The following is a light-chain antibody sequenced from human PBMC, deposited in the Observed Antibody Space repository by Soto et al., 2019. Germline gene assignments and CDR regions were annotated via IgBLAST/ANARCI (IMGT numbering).Light chain of an antibody. J-gene: IGKJ2*01. CDR2: DAS. V-gene: IGKV1-33*01. Sequence: DVLMTQSPSSLSASVGDRVTITCQASQDINNYLNWYQQKPGKAPKLLIYDASNLEPGVPSRFSGSGSWTEFTFTISSLQPEDLATYFCQQCDNLPYTFGQGTKLEMK. CDR1: QDINNY. CDR3: QQCDNLPYT.